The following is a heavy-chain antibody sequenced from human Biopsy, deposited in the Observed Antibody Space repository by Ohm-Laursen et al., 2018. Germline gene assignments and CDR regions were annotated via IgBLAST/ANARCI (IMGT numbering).Heavy chain of an antibody. CDR3: ARVGSGWAPFDK. J-gene: IGHJ4*02. CDR2: IFKDGNT. CDR1: GYSISSDYR. V-gene: IGHV4-38-2*01. D-gene: IGHD6-19*01. Sequence: TLSLTWAVSGYSISSDYRWGWIRQAPGKTLEWLGNIFKDGNTHYNPSLRSRLIISIDTSKNQFSLMMTSVSGADTAVYFCARVGSGWAPFDKWGPGTLVTVSS.